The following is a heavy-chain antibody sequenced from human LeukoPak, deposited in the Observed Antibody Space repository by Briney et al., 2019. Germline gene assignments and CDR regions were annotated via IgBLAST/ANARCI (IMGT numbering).Heavy chain of an antibody. Sequence: ASVKVSCKASGGTFSSYAISWVRQAPGQGLEWMGRIIPIFGIANYAQKFQGRVTITADKSTSTAYMELSSLRSEDTAVYYCARTVDPTMGEYYFDYWGQGTLVTVSS. CDR1: GGTFSSYA. CDR2: IIPIFGIA. J-gene: IGHJ4*02. D-gene: IGHD5-18*01. V-gene: IGHV1-69*04. CDR3: ARTVDPTMGEYYFDY.